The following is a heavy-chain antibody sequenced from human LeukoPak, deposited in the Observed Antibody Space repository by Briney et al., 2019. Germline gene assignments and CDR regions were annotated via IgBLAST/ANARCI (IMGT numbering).Heavy chain of an antibody. CDR2: INPNSGGT. CDR3: ARGHSGWYGGDPKNWFDP. D-gene: IGHD6-19*01. Sequence: ASVKVSCKASGYTFTGYYMHWVRQAPGQGLEWMGWINPNSGGTNYAQKFQGRVTMTRDTSISTAYMELSRLRSDGTAVYYCARGHSGWYGGDPKNWFDPWGQGTLVTVSS. CDR1: GYTFTGYY. J-gene: IGHJ5*02. V-gene: IGHV1-2*02.